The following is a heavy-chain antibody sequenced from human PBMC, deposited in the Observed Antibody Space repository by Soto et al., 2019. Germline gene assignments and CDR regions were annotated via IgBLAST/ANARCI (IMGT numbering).Heavy chain of an antibody. D-gene: IGHD1-26*01. Sequence: SVKVSCKASGGTFSSYAISWVRQAPGQGLEWMGGIIPIFGTANYAQKFQGRVTITADESTSTAYMELSSLRSEDTAVYYCASSGGAPHYYYYGMDVWGQGTTVTVS. CDR1: GGTFSSYA. CDR2: IIPIFGTA. CDR3: ASSGGAPHYYYYGMDV. V-gene: IGHV1-69*13. J-gene: IGHJ6*02.